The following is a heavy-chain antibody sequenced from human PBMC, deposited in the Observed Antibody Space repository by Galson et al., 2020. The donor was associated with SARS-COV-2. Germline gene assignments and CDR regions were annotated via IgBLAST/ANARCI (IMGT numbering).Heavy chain of an antibody. J-gene: IGHJ4*02. Sequence: ETSETRSLTCTVSGGSISSYYWSWIRQPPGKGLEWIGYIYYSGSTNYNPSLKSRVTISVDTSKNQFSLKLSSVTAADTALYYCARWFTVTEGYIFDYWGQGTLVTVSS. CDR3: ARWFTVTEGYIFDY. D-gene: IGHD4-17*01. CDR1: GGSISSYY. CDR2: IYYSGST. V-gene: IGHV4-59*01.